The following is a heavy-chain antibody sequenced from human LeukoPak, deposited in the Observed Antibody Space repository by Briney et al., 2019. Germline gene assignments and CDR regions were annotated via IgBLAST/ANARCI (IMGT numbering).Heavy chain of an antibody. J-gene: IGHJ6*02. CDR3: ARACSGGSCFYYYYGMDV. Sequence: GASLQISCKGSGSSFTSYWISWVRPMPGKGLEWMGRIDPSDSYTNYSPSFQGHVTISADTSISTAYLQWSSLNASDTAMYYCARACSGGSCFYYYYGMDVWGQGTTVTVSS. CDR2: IDPSDSYT. D-gene: IGHD2-15*01. CDR1: GSSFTSYW. V-gene: IGHV5-10-1*01.